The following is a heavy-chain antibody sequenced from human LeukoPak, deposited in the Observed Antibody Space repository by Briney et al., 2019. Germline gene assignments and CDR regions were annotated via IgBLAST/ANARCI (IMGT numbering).Heavy chain of an antibody. D-gene: IGHD2-2*01. V-gene: IGHV3-23*01. CDR3: AKGDAESCSSTSCPFDY. Sequence: GGSLRLSCAASGFTFSSYAMSWVRQAPGKGLEWVSAISGSGGSTYYADSVKGRFTISRDNSKNTLYLQMNSLRAEDTAVYYCAKGDAESCSSTSCPFDYWGQGTLVTVSS. CDR1: GFTFSSYA. CDR2: ISGSGGST. J-gene: IGHJ4*02.